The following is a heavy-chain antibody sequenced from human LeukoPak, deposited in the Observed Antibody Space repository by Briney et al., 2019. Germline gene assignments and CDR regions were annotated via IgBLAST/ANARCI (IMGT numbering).Heavy chain of an antibody. CDR1: GGSISSSSYY. CDR3: ARDLWSGYPDYNWFDP. J-gene: IGHJ5*02. Sequence: SETLSLTCTVSGGSISSSSYYWGWIRQPPGKGLEWIGSIYYSGSTYYNPSLKSRVTISVDTSKNQFSLKLSSVTAADTAVYYCARDLWSGYPDYNWFDPWGQGTLVTVSS. D-gene: IGHD3-3*01. V-gene: IGHV4-39*02. CDR2: IYYSGST.